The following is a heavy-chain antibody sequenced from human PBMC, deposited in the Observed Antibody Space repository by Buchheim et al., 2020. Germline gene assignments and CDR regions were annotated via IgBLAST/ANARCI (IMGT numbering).Heavy chain of an antibody. CDR2: INHSGST. Sequence: QVQLQQWGAGLLKPSETLSLTCAVYGGSFSGFYWSWIRQFPGKGLEWIGEINHSGSTNYNPSLESRVTISVDASKNQFSLNLHSVTAADTAVYYCARDIVGVDLWGRGTL. CDR1: GGSFSGFY. V-gene: IGHV4-34*02. CDR3: ARDIVGVDL. J-gene: IGHJ2*01. D-gene: IGHD2-15*01.